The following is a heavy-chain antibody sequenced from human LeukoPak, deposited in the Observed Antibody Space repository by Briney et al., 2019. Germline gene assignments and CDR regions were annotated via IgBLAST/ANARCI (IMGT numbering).Heavy chain of an antibody. J-gene: IGHJ6*03. Sequence: PSGTLSLTCTVSGGSISSSSYYWGWIRQPPGKGLEWIGSIYYSGSTYYNPSLKSRVTISVDTSNNQFSLKLSSVTAADTAVYYCAREKEDYDILTGYYNPYYYYYYMDVWGKGTTVTVSS. CDR3: AREKEDYDILTGYYNPYYYYYYMDV. CDR2: IYYSGST. CDR1: GGSISSSSYY. D-gene: IGHD3-9*01. V-gene: IGHV4-39*07.